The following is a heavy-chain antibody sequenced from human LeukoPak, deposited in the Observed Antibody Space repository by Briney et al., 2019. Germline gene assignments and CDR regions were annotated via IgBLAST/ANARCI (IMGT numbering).Heavy chain of an antibody. CDR1: GFTFSSNY. D-gene: IGHD6-13*01. CDR2: IYSGGST. CDR3: ARLAAAGTPLDY. V-gene: IGHV3-66*02. J-gene: IGHJ4*02. Sequence: GGSLRLSCAASGFTFSSNYMSWVRQAPGKGLEWVSVIYSGGSTYYADSVKGRFTISRDNSKNTLYLQMNSQRAEDTAVYYCARLAAAGTPLDYWGQGTLVTVSS.